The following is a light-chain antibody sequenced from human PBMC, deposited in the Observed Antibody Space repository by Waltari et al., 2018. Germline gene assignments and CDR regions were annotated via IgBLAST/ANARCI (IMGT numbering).Light chain of an antibody. Sequence: EIVLTQSPGTLSLSPGERASLSCRASQSLSNNYVAWYQHKPGQAPRLLIFDASRRATGIPERFSGSGSGTDFTLTISSLEPEDFAVYYCQKYGSTPRPFGGGTKVEIK. CDR2: DAS. J-gene: IGKJ4*01. CDR1: QSLSNNY. V-gene: IGKV3-20*01. CDR3: QKYGSTPRP.